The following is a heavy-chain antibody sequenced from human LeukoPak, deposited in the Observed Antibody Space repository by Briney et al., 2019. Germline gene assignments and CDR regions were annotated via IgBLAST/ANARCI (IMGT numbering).Heavy chain of an antibody. CDR1: GFAFTGYY. Sequence: ASVKVSCKASGFAFTGYYMHWVRQAPGQGLEWMGWINPNSGGTNYAQKFQGRVTMTRDTSISTAYMELSRLTSDDTAVYYCARETYFSGGSCYSADYWGQGTLVTVSS. D-gene: IGHD2-15*01. CDR3: ARETYFSGGSCYSADY. V-gene: IGHV1-2*02. CDR2: INPNSGGT. J-gene: IGHJ4*02.